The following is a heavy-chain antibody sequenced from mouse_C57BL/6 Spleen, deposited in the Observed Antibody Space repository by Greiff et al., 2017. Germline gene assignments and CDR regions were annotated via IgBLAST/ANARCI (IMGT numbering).Heavy chain of an antibody. CDR1: GFTFSSYA. J-gene: IGHJ2*01. CDR3: ARDLSTMITSFDY. V-gene: IGHV5-4*01. Sequence: EVKVVESGGGLVKPGGSLKLSCAASGFTFSSYAMSWVRQTPEKRLEWVATISDGGSYTYYPDNVKGRFTISRDNAKNNLYLQMSHLKSEDTAMYYCARDLSTMITSFDYWGQGTTLTVSS. D-gene: IGHD2-4*01. CDR2: ISDGGSYT.